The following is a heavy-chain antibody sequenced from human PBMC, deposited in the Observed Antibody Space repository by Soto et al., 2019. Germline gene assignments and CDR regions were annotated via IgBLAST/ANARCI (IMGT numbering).Heavy chain of an antibody. D-gene: IGHD3-3*02. CDR2: ISYDGFNK. J-gene: IGHJ6*02. CDR1: GFAFRTYG. CDR3: AREGGFSIQDDYYYYGLDV. Sequence: QVHLVESGGGGVQPGRSLRLSCAATGFAFRTYGMHWVRRAPGKGLEWLAVISYDGFNKHHADSVQGRFTISRDNSKSTLSPQMDSLRVEDTAVYYGAREGGFSIQDDYYYYGLDVWGQGTRGTV. V-gene: IGHV3-30*12.